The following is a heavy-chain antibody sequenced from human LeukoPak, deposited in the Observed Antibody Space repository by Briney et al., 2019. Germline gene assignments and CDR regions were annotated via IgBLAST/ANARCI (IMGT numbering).Heavy chain of an antibody. D-gene: IGHD3-22*01. V-gene: IGHV1-18*01. CDR3: ARDCSRNGYYCY. J-gene: IGHJ4*02. CDR2: ISTYNDNT. CDR1: GYTFSNFG. Sequence: ASVKVSCKTSGYTFSNFGINWVRQAPGQGLEWMGWISTYNDNTNYAQKLQGRVAMTTDTTTSTAYMELRSLRSDDTAVYYCARDCSRNGYYCYWGQGTLVTVSS.